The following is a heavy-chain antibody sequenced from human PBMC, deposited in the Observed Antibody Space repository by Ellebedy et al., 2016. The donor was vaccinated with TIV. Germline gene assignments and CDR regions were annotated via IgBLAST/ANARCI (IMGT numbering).Heavy chain of an antibody. CDR2: LSGDGSFT. D-gene: IGHD2-8*01. CDR3: ARECTCPDRFDY. Sequence: PGGSLRLSCVSYGFTFSNHWMHRVRQAPGKGLEWVARLSGDGSFTNYADPVKGRFTISRDNAKNTLYLQMNSLRVEDTAVYYCARECTCPDRFDYWGQGTLVTVSP. CDR1: GFTFSNHW. V-gene: IGHV3-74*01. J-gene: IGHJ4*02.